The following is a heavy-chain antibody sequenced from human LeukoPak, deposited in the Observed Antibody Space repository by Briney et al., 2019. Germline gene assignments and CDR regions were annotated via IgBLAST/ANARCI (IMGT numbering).Heavy chain of an antibody. CDR1: GFTFSSYE. Sequence: GGSLRLSCAASGFTFSSYEMNWVRQAPGRGLEWVSYISSSGSIIYYTDSVKGRFTISRDNAKRSLYLQMNSLRAEDTAVYYCARAVRGVIRAFDYWGQGTLVTVSS. J-gene: IGHJ4*02. D-gene: IGHD3-10*01. V-gene: IGHV3-48*03. CDR2: ISSSGSII. CDR3: ARAVRGVIRAFDY.